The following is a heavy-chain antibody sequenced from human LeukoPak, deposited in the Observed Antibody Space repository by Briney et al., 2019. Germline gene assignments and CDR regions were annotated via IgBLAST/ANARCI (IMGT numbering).Heavy chain of an antibody. D-gene: IGHD5-12*01. CDR2: INHSGST. CDR3: ARLARAVFDY. CDR1: GGSFSGYY. V-gene: IGHV4-34*01. Sequence: PSETLSLTCAVYGGSFSGYYWSWIRQPPGKGLEWIGEINHSGSTNYNPSLKSRVTISVDTSKNQFSLKLSSVTAADTAVYYCARLARAVFDYWGQGTLVAVSS. J-gene: IGHJ4*02.